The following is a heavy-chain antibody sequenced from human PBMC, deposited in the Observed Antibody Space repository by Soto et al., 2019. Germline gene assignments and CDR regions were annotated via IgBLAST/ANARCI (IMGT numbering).Heavy chain of an antibody. V-gene: IGHV4-34*01. CDR2: INHSGST. CDR1: GGSFSGYY. CDR3: ARAVSA. J-gene: IGHJ5*02. Sequence: SETLSLTCAVYGGSFSGYYWSWIRQPPGKGLEWIGEINHSGSTNYNPSLKSRVTISVDTSKNQFSLKLSSVTAADTAVYYCARAVSAWGQGTLVTVS. D-gene: IGHD3-16*01.